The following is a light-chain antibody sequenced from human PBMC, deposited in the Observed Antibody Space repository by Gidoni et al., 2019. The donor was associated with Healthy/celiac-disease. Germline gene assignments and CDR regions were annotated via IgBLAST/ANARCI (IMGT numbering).Light chain of an antibody. CDR2: GAS. Sequence: TRSLSPGQRAPPPCRASQSVSSNLAWYQQKPGQAPRLLIYGASTRATGIPARFSGSGSGTEFTLTISSLQSEDFAVYYCQQYNNWPPGTFGPGTKVDIK. V-gene: IGKV3-15*01. CDR3: QQYNNWPPGT. J-gene: IGKJ3*01. CDR1: QSVSSN.